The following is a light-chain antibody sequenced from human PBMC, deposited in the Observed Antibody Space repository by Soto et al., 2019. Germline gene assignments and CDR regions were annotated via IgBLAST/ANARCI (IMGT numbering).Light chain of an antibody. V-gene: IGKV3-20*01. Sequence: EIVLTQSPGTLSFTKGEGATLSCRASQSVSSSYIAWYQQRPGQTPSLLIYGASTRATGIPDRFSGSGSGTHFTLTISRLEPGDFAVYYCQHFGGTTFTFGQGTRLE. J-gene: IGKJ5*01. CDR3: QHFGGTTFT. CDR2: GAS. CDR1: QSVSSSY.